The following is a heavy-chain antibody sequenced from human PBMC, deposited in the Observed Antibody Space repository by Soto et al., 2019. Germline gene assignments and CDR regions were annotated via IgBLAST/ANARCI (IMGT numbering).Heavy chain of an antibody. CDR1: GFTFSTYW. J-gene: IGHJ4*02. CDR2: INQDGSES. Sequence: EVQLVESGGGLVQPGGSLRLPCAASGFTFSTYWMTWVRQPPGKGLEWVASINQDGSESYYVDAGRGRFTISRDNAKNSLYLQMNSLRAEDTAVYYCVCGGNFFVYWGQGTLVTVSP. D-gene: IGHD3-16*01. V-gene: IGHV3-7*01. CDR3: VCGGNFFVY.